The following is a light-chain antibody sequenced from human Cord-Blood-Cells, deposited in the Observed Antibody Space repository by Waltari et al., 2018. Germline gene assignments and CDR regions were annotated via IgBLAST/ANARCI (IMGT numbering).Light chain of an antibody. CDR3: QQSYSTPYS. Sequence: DIQMTQSPSSLSASVGDRVTITCRESQSISSYLNWYQQKPGKAPKLLFYAASSLQSGVPSRFSGSGSGTDFTLTISSLQPEDFAAYYCQQSYSTPYSFGQGTKLEIE. CDR2: AAS. CDR1: QSISSY. J-gene: IGKJ2*03. V-gene: IGKV1-39*01.